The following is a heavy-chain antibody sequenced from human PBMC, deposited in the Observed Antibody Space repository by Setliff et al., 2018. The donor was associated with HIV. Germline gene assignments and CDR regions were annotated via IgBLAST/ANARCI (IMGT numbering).Heavy chain of an antibody. CDR2: INPGNRNT. J-gene: IGHJ3*02. Sequence: ASVKVSCKASGFTFTTYAVHWVRQAPGQRLEWVGCINPGNRNTQYSQKFQGRVSITRDTSASTTYMELRSLRSEDTAVYYCAKSRVGFSVPYDAFDIWGQGTMVTVSS. V-gene: IGHV1-3*01. D-gene: IGHD1-26*01. CDR3: AKSRVGFSVPYDAFDI. CDR1: GFTFTTYA.